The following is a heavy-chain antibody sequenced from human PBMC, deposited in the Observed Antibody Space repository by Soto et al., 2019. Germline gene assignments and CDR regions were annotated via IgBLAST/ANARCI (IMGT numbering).Heavy chain of an antibody. D-gene: IGHD3-3*01. CDR1: GYTFTSYA. CDR3: ARDNYYDFWSGPNWFDP. V-gene: IGHV1-3*01. Sequence: ASVKVSCKASGYTFTSYAMHWVRQAPGQRLEWMGWINAGNGNTKYSQKFQGRVTITRDTSASTAYMELSSLRSEDTAVYYCARDNYYDFWSGPNWFDPWGQGTLVTVSS. J-gene: IGHJ5*02. CDR2: INAGNGNT.